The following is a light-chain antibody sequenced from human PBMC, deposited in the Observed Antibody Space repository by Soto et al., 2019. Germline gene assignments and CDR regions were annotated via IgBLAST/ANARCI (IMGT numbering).Light chain of an antibody. CDR3: SSYAGSSYRI. V-gene: IGLV2-8*01. Sequence: QSALTQPPSASGSPGQSVTISCTGTSSDVGGSTYVSWYQQHPGKAPKLMIYEVSSRPSEVPDRFSGSKSGNTASLTVSGLQAEDEADYYCSSYAGSSYRIFGGGTKLTVL. J-gene: IGLJ2*01. CDR2: EVS. CDR1: SSDVGGSTY.